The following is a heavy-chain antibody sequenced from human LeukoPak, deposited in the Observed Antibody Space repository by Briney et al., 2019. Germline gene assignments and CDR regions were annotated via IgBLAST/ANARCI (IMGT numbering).Heavy chain of an antibody. CDR1: GFTFSSYA. V-gene: IGHV3-23*01. CDR2: ISGSGGCT. CDR3: ATLWIQLWPIKGFFDY. Sequence: PGGSLRLSCAASGFTFSSYAMSWVRQAPGKGLEWVSAISGSGGCTYYADSVKGRFTISRDNSKNTLYLQMNSLRAEDTAVYYCATLWIQLWPIKGFFDYWGQGTLVTVSS. D-gene: IGHD5-18*01. J-gene: IGHJ4*02.